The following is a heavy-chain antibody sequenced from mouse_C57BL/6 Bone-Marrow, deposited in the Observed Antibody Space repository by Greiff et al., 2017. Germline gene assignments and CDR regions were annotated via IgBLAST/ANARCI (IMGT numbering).Heavy chain of an antibody. CDR3: TSPSGGFAY. D-gene: IGHD2-10*02. CDR1: GFTFSSYA. J-gene: IGHJ3*01. Sequence: DVMLVESGEGLVKPGGSLKLSCAASGFTFSSYAMSWVRQTPEKRLEWVAYISSGGDYIYYADTVKGRITISRDNARNTLYLQMSSLKSEDTAMYYCTSPSGGFAYWGQGTLVTVSA. V-gene: IGHV5-9-1*02. CDR2: ISSGGDYI.